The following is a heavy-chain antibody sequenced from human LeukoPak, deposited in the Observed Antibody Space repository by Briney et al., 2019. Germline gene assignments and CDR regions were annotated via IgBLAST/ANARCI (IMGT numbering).Heavy chain of an antibody. CDR2: ISAFNGNT. V-gene: IGHV1-18*01. CDR3: ARSPPSTGYDRFDT. Sequence: ASVKVSCKASGYMFNIYGISWVRQAPGQALEWMGWISAFNGNTNYARNFQDRVTMTTDTSTSTAYMELTSLSSDDTAVYYCARSPPSTGYDRFDTWGQGTLVTVSS. CDR1: GYMFNIYG. D-gene: IGHD5-12*01. J-gene: IGHJ4*02.